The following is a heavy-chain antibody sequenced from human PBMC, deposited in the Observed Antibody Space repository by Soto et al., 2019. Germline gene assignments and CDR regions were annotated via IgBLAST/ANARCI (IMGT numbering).Heavy chain of an antibody. Sequence: SQTLSLTCAISGDSVSTISVTSDWVRQSASRGLAWLGRTYYRSKWFNDYAVSVKGRITINPDTSNNQLSLKLSSVTAADTAVYYCASNSYGYIFYDYWGQGTLVTVSS. D-gene: IGHD5-18*01. CDR2: TYYRSKWFN. CDR1: GDSVSTISVT. CDR3: ASNSYGYIFYDY. J-gene: IGHJ4*02. V-gene: IGHV6-1*01.